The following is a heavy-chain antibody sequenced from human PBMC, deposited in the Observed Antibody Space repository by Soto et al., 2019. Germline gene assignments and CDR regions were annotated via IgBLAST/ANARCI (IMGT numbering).Heavy chain of an antibody. D-gene: IGHD3-16*01. Sequence: PGGSLRLSCAASGFPFIHYWMHWVRQTPGKGLVWVSRINPAGTITNYADSVEGRFTISRDNADSALLLQMNSLSAEDTAIYYCTSDTFGLRDTWGQGTLVTVS. CDR3: TSDTFGLRDT. CDR2: INPAGTIT. V-gene: IGHV3-74*01. CDR1: GFPFIHYW. J-gene: IGHJ5*02.